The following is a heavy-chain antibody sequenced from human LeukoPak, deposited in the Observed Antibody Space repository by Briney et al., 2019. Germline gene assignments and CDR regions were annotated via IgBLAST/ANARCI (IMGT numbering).Heavy chain of an antibody. V-gene: IGHV1-69*13. J-gene: IGHJ4*02. D-gene: IGHD3-16*02. CDR1: GGTFSSYA. Sequence: GASVKVSCKASGGTFSSYAISWVRQAPGQGLEWMGGIIPIFGTANYAQKFQGRVTITADESTSTAYMELSSLRSEDTAVYYCARGEYDYVWGSHQPGFDYWGQGTLVTVSS. CDR2: IIPIFGTA. CDR3: ARGEYDYVWGSHQPGFDY.